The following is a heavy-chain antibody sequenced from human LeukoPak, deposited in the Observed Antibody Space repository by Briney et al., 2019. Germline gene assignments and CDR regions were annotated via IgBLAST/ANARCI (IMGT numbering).Heavy chain of an antibody. J-gene: IGHJ3*02. Sequence: GGSLRLSCAASGFTFSSYSVNWVRQAPGKGLEWVSYISSSSSTIYYADSVKGRFTISRDNAKNSLYLQMNSLRAEDTAVYYCARDTDSSSWLDAFDIWGQGTMVTVSS. CDR2: ISSSSSTI. V-gene: IGHV3-48*01. CDR3: ARDTDSSSWLDAFDI. D-gene: IGHD6-13*01. CDR1: GFTFSSYS.